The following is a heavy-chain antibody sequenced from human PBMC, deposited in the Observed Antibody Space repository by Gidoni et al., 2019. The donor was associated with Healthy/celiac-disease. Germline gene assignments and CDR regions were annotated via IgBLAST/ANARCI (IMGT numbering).Heavy chain of an antibody. D-gene: IGHD6-13*01. CDR3: ARLMSSWKSDIDY. CDR1: GFTVSSNY. J-gene: IGHJ4*02. V-gene: IGHV3-66*02. CDR2: IYSGGST. Sequence: EVQLVESGGGLVQPGGSLSLSCAASGFTVSSNYMSWVRQAPGKGLEWVSVIYSGGSTDYADSVKGRFTISRDNSKNTLYLQMNSLRAEDTAVYYCARLMSSWKSDIDYWGQGTLVTVSS.